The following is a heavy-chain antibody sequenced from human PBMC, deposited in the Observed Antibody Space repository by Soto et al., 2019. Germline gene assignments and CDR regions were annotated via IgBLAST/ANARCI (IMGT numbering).Heavy chain of an antibody. V-gene: IGHV5-51*01. CDR3: ARMELERRPFDQGGIYYYYGMDV. D-gene: IGHD1-1*01. Sequence: PGESLKISCKGSGYSFTSYWIGWVRQMPGKGLEWMGIIYPGDSDTRYSPSFQGQVTISADKSISTAYLQWSSLKASDTAMYYCARMELERRPFDQGGIYYYYGMDVWGQGTTVTVSS. CDR1: GYSFTSYW. CDR2: IYPGDSDT. J-gene: IGHJ6*02.